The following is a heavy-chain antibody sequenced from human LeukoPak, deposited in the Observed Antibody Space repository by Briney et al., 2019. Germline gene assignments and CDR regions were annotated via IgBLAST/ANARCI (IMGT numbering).Heavy chain of an antibody. CDR3: ARGGSLAFSGSKRFDY. D-gene: IGHD1-26*01. Sequence: ASVKVSCKASGYTFTDYYMHWVRQAPGQGLEWMGWINLNSGGTNFAQRFQGRVTLTRDTSITTAYMDLSRLTSDDTAVYYCARGGSLAFSGSKRFDYWGQGTLVTVSS. CDR2: INLNSGGT. CDR1: GYTFTDYY. V-gene: IGHV1-2*02. J-gene: IGHJ4*02.